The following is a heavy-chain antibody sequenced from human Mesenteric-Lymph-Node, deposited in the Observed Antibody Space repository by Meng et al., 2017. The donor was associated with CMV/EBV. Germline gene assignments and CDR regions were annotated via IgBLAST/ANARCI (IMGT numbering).Heavy chain of an antibody. V-gene: IGHV1-8*03. J-gene: IGHJ4*02. CDR1: GYTFTSYD. CDR2: MNPNSGNT. Sequence: ASVKVSCKASGYTFTSYDINWVRQAAGQGLEWMGWMNPNSGNTGYAQKFQGRVTITRNTSISTAYMELSSLRSEDTAVYYCARGWTYYDFWSGYDYWGQGTLVTVSS. D-gene: IGHD3-3*01. CDR3: ARGWTYYDFWSGYDY.